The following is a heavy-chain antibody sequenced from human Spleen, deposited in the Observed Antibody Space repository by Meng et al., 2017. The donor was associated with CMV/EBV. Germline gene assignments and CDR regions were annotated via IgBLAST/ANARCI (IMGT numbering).Heavy chain of an antibody. CDR2: ISSSSSTI. CDR3: ASLSGGSWIYYYGMDV. J-gene: IGHJ6*02. D-gene: IGHD2-15*01. CDR1: GFTFSSYW. V-gene: IGHV3-48*04. Sequence: GGSLRLSCVASGFTFSSYWMHWVRQAPGKGLEWVSYISSSSSTIYYADSVKGRFTISRDNAKNSLYLQMNSLRAEDTAVYYCASLSGGSWIYYYGMDVWGQGTTVTVSS.